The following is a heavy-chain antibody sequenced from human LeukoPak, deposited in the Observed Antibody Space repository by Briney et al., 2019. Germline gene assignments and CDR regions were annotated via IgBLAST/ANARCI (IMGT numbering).Heavy chain of an antibody. V-gene: IGHV1-69*04. CDR1: GGTFSSYT. J-gene: IGHJ6*03. CDR3: ARDIAAAGTKQSRYYYYMDV. Sequence: SVKVSCKASGGTFSSYTISWVRQALGQGLEWMGRIIPILGIANYAQKFQGRVTITADKSTSTAYMELSSLRSEDTAVYYCARDIAAAGTKQSRYYYYMDVWGKGTTVTVSS. CDR2: IIPILGIA. D-gene: IGHD6-13*01.